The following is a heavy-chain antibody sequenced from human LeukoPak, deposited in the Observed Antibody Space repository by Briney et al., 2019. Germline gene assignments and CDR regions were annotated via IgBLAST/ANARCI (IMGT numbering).Heavy chain of an antibody. CDR3: ARAGGIVVVPAASPGYYMDV. V-gene: IGHV4-31*03. CDR2: FYYSGST. CDR1: GGSLSSGGYY. J-gene: IGHJ6*03. D-gene: IGHD2-2*01. Sequence: SETLSLTCTVSGGSLSSGGYYWSWIRQHPGKGLEWLGYFYYSGSTYYNPSLKSRVTISVDTSKNQFSLKLSSVTAADTAVYYCARAGGIVVVPAASPGYYMDVWGKGTTVTVSS.